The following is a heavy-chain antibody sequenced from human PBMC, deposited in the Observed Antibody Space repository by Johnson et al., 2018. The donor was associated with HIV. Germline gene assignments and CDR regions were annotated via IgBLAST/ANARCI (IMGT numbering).Heavy chain of an antibody. CDR2: ISFDGSNK. CDR3: AKGQSSGYPKDAFDI. V-gene: IGHV3-30*04. J-gene: IGHJ3*02. D-gene: IGHD3-22*01. CDR1: GFIFNDYP. Sequence: VQLVESGGGVVQPGRSLRLSCAASGFIFNDYPMYWVRQPPGKGLEWVAVISFDGSNKYYADSVKGRFSISRDNSKNTLYLQMNSLRAEETAVYYCAKGQSSGYPKDAFDIWGQGTMVTVSS.